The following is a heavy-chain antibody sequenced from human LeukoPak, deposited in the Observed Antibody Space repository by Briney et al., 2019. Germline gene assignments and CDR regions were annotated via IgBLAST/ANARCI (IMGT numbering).Heavy chain of an antibody. CDR3: ARGPLDVLRFPHGYYMDV. CDR2: INPNSGGT. D-gene: IGHD3-3*01. Sequence: GASVKVSCKASGYTFTSYGISWVRQAPGQGLEWMGWINPNSGGTNYAQKFQGRVTMTRDTSISTAYMELSRLRSDDTAVYYCARGPLDVLRFPHGYYMDVWGKGTTVTVSS. V-gene: IGHV1-2*02. J-gene: IGHJ6*03. CDR1: GYTFTSYG.